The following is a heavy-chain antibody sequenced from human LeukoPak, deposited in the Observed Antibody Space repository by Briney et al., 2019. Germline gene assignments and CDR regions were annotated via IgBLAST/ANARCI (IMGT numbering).Heavy chain of an antibody. D-gene: IGHD1-26*01. Sequence: QTGGSLRLSCAASGFTVSSNYMSWVRQAPGKGLEWVSYISSSGSAKYYADSVKGRFTISRDNAKNSLSLQMNSLRAEDTAVYYCARGSQWDLLGSCDYWGQGTLVTVSS. J-gene: IGHJ4*02. CDR2: ISSSGSAK. CDR3: ARGSQWDLLGSCDY. V-gene: IGHV3-48*04. CDR1: GFTVSSNY.